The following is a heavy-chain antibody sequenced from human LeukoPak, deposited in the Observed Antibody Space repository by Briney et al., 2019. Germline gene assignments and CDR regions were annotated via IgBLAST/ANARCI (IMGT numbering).Heavy chain of an antibody. Sequence: SETLSLTCTVSGYSISPYYWSWIRQPPGKGLEWIGYIYYSGTTNYNPSLKSRVTMSVDTSNNHLSLRLTSVTAADTALYYCARHSYNYYGLDVWGQGTTITVSS. J-gene: IGHJ6*02. CDR3: ARHSYNYYGLDV. CDR2: IYYSGTT. CDR1: GYSISPYY. V-gene: IGHV4-59*08.